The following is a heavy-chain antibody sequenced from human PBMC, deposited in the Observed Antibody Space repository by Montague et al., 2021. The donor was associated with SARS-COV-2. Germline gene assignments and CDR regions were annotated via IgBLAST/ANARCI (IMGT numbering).Heavy chain of an antibody. V-gene: IGHV4-4*02. Sequence: SETLSLTCAVSGASLASGYWWSWVRQSPGKGLEWIAEIHHTGGSNYNPSLVSRVTIFLDHSKNHLTLTLSSVTAADTAMYYCASHPVWQHLCIRGQGALVTVSS. CDR1: GASLASGYW. J-gene: IGHJ1*01. CDR2: IHHTGGS. CDR3: ASHPVWQHLCI.